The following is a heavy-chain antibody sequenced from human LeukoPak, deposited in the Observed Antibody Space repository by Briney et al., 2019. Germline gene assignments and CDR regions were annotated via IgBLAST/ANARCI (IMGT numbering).Heavy chain of an antibody. CDR1: GYTFTSYG. D-gene: IGHD3-3*01. J-gene: IGHJ6*02. Sequence: GASVKVSCKASGYTFTSYGIIWVRQAPGQGLEWMGWISAYNGNTNYAQKLQGRVTMTTDTSTSTAYMELRSLRSDDTAVYYCARESRFLEWLSNYYYYYGMDVWGQGTTVTVSS. CDR2: ISAYNGNT. V-gene: IGHV1-18*01. CDR3: ARESRFLEWLSNYYYYYGMDV.